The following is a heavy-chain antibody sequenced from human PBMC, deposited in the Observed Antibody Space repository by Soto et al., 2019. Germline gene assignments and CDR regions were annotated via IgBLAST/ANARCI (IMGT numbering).Heavy chain of an antibody. CDR2: ITFSSLYI. CDR1: GFNFSAYG. V-gene: IGHV3-21*02. D-gene: IGHD3-10*01. J-gene: IGHJ5*02. Sequence: EVQLVESGGGLVKPGQSLRLSCTASGFNFSAYGMSWVRQAPGKGLEWVSSITFSSLYIYYAESVRGRFVISRDDSKNSLFLQMDSLKTDYTAFYYCARSGDVAVGWFDPWGQGTQVTVSS. CDR3: ARSGDVAVGWFDP.